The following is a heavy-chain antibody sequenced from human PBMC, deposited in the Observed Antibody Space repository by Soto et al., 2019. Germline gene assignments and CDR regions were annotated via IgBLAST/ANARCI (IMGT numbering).Heavy chain of an antibody. CDR1: GISFSSYS. CDR2: ISSTSNTI. J-gene: IGHJ6*02. D-gene: IGHD5-12*01. CDR3: ARAKYSEDYIYYYYGMDV. Sequence: GGSLRLSCAASGISFSSYSMNWVRQAPGKGLEWVSYISSTSNTIYYADSVKGRFTISRDNAKNSLCLQMNSLRDEDTAVYYCARAKYSEDYIYYYYGMDVWGQGTTVTVSS. V-gene: IGHV3-48*02.